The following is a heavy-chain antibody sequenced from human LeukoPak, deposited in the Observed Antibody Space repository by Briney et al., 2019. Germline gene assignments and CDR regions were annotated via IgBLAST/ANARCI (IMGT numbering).Heavy chain of an antibody. CDR3: AKDPQVYDSSGYSYYFDY. CDR2: ISYDGSNK. Sequence: GGSLRLSCAASGFTFSSYGMHWVRQAPGKGLERVAVISYDGSNKYYADSVKGRFTISRDNSKNTLYLQMNSLRAEDTAVYYCAKDPQVYDSSGYSYYFDYWGQGTLVTVSS. J-gene: IGHJ4*02. CDR1: GFTFSSYG. V-gene: IGHV3-30*18. D-gene: IGHD3-22*01.